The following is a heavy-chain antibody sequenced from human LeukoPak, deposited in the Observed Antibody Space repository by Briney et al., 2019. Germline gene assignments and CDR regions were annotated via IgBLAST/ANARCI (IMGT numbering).Heavy chain of an antibody. CDR1: GGSISSHY. V-gene: IGHV4-59*11. CDR2: IYYSGST. J-gene: IGHJ5*02. CDR3: ARSTDIVVVVAATPIGFDP. Sequence: SSETLSLTCTVSGGSISSHYWSWIRQPPGKGLEWIGYIYYSGSTNYNPSLKSRVTISVDTSKNQFSLKLSSVTAADTAVYYCARSTDIVVVVAATPIGFDPWGQGTLVTVSS. D-gene: IGHD2-15*01.